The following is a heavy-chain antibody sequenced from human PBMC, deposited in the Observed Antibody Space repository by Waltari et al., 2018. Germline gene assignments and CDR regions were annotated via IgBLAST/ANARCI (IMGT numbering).Heavy chain of an antibody. CDR3: ARRTTVTAFDAFDI. CDR2: ISYDGSNK. Sequence: VQLLESGGGLVQPGGSLRLSCAASGFTFSGHAMSWVSPAPGKGLEWVAVISYDGSNKYYADSVKGRFTISRDNSKNTLYLQMNSLRAEDTAVYYCARRTTVTAFDAFDIWGQGTMVTVSS. V-gene: IGHV3-30*01. D-gene: IGHD4-17*01. CDR1: GFTFSGHA. J-gene: IGHJ3*02.